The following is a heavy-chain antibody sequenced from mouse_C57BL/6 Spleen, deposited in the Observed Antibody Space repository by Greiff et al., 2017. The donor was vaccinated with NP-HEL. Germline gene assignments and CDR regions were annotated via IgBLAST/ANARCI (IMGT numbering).Heavy chain of an antibody. V-gene: IGHV5-16*01. J-gene: IGHJ2*01. CDR3: AREGGYDGYYYFDY. CDR1: GFTFSDYY. D-gene: IGHD2-3*01. CDR2: INYDGSST. Sequence: EVHLVESEGGLVQPGSSMKLSCTASGFTFSDYYMAWVRQVPEKGLEWVANINYDGSSTYYLDSLKSRFIISRDNAKNSLYLQMSSLKSEDTATYYCAREGGYDGYYYFDYWGQGTTLTVSS.